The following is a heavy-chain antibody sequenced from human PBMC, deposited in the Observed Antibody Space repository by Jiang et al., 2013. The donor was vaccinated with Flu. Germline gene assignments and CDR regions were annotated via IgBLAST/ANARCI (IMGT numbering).Heavy chain of an antibody. V-gene: IGHV2-5*02. D-gene: IGHD5-12*01. Sequence: KPTQTLTLTCTFSGFSLSTSGVGVAWIRQPPGKALEWLALIYWDDDKRYNPSLKSSLTITRDTSKNQVVLSMTNIDPVDTATYYCTHRGRLHYFDYWGQGTLVTVSS. CDR2: IYWDDDK. CDR1: GFSLSTSGVG. CDR3: THRGRLHYFDY. J-gene: IGHJ4*02.